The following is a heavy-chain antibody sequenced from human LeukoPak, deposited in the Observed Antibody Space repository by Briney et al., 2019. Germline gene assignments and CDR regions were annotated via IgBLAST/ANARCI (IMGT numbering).Heavy chain of an antibody. CDR1: GYTFTGYY. CDR2: INPNSGGT. CDR3: ARDKGRIAVYFGY. Sequence: GASVKVSCKASGYTFTGYYMHWVRQAPGQGLEWMGWINPNSGGTNYAQKFQGRVTMTRDTSISTAYMELSRRRSDDTAVYYCARDKGRIAVYFGYWGQGTLVTVSS. J-gene: IGHJ4*02. D-gene: IGHD6-19*01. V-gene: IGHV1-2*02.